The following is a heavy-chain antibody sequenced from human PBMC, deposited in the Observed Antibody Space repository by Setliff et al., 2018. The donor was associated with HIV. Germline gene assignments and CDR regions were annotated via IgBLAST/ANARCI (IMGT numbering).Heavy chain of an antibody. Sequence: KPSETLSLTCAVYGGSFSGYYWSWIRQPPGKGLEWIGEINHSGSTNYNPSLKSRVTISVDTSMNQFSLKLSSVTAADTAVYYCNIYYYYYMDVWGKGTTVTVSS. V-gene: IGHV4-34*01. J-gene: IGHJ6*03. CDR3: NIYYYYYMDV. CDR1: GGSFSGYY. CDR2: INHSGST.